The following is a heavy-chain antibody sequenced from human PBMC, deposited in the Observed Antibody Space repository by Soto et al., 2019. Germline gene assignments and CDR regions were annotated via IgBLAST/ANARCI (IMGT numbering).Heavy chain of an antibody. J-gene: IGHJ4*02. V-gene: IGHV1-46*01. Sequence: ASVKVSCKASGYTFSSYYIHWVRQAPGQGLEWIGIINPNGGSTNYAQNFKGRVTMTRDTSTSTVYMELSSLRSEDTAMYYCARPHYGGNPYFDYWGQGTLVTVSS. D-gene: IGHD4-17*01. CDR1: GYTFSSYY. CDR2: INPNGGST. CDR3: ARPHYGGNPYFDY.